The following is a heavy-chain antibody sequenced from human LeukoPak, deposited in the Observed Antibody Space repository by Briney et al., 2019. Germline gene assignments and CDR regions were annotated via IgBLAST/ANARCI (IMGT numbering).Heavy chain of an antibody. J-gene: IGHJ4*02. D-gene: IGHD3-22*01. Sequence: ASVKVSCKASGYTFTSYYMHWVRQAPGQGLEWMGIINPSGGSTSYAQKFQGRVTMTRDTSTSTVYMELSSLRSEDTAVYYCARGQYYYDSSGYPTPLDYWGQGTLVTVSS. CDR1: GYTFTSYY. V-gene: IGHV1-46*01. CDR2: INPSGGST. CDR3: ARGQYYYDSSGYPTPLDY.